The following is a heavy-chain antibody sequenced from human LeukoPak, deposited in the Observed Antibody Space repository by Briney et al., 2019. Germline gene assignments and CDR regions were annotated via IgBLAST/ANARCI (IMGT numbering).Heavy chain of an antibody. D-gene: IGHD5-24*01. J-gene: IGHJ4*02. V-gene: IGHV3-21*05. CDR1: GFTFSSYS. Sequence: PGGSLRLSCAASGFTFSSYSMNWVRQAPGKRLEWVSYISSSSSYIYYADSVKGRFTISRDNAKNSLYLQMNSLRAEDTAVYYCARPRRDGYNYYWGQGTLVTVSS. CDR3: ARPRRDGYNYY. CDR2: ISSSSSYI.